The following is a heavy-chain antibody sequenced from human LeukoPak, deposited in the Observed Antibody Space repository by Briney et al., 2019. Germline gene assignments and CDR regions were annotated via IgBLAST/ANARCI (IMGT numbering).Heavy chain of an antibody. D-gene: IGHD6-19*01. Sequence: SVKVSCKASGGTFSSYTISWVRQAPGQGLEWMGRIIPILGIANYTQKFQGRVTITADKSTSTAYMELSSLRSEDTAVYYCARGPAGLYNWFDPWGQGTLVTVSS. J-gene: IGHJ5*02. CDR1: GGTFSSYT. V-gene: IGHV1-69*02. CDR3: ARGPAGLYNWFDP. CDR2: IIPILGIA.